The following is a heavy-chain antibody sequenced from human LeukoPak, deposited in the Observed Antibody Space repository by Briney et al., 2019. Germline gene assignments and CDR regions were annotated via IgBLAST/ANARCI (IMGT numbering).Heavy chain of an antibody. CDR3: ARSFGELLFSLDY. CDR1: GGSISSGGYY. D-gene: IGHD3-10*01. J-gene: IGHJ4*02. CDR2: IYYSGST. Sequence: SQTLSLTCTVSGGSISSGGYYWSWIRQHPGKGLEWIGYIYYSGSTHYNPSLKSRVTISVDTSKNQFSLKLSSVTAADTAVYYCARSFGELLFSLDYWGQGTLVTVSS. V-gene: IGHV4-31*03.